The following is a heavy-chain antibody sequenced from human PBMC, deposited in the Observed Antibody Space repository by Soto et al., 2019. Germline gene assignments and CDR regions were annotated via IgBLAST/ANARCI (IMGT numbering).Heavy chain of an antibody. D-gene: IGHD3-22*01. CDR2: IYYSGST. CDR3: ARDRGGYVMNYYDSSGYIDAFDI. CDR1: GGSISSYY. Sequence: SETLSLTCTVSGGSISSYYWSWIRQPPGKGLEWIGYIYYSGSTNYNTSLKSRVTISVDTSKNQFSLKLSSVTAADTAVYYCARDRGGYVMNYYDSSGYIDAFDIWGQGTMVTVSS. V-gene: IGHV4-59*01. J-gene: IGHJ3*02.